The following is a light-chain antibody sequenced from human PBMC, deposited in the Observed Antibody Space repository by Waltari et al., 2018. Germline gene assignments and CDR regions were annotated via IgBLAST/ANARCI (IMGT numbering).Light chain of an antibody. J-gene: IGLJ2*01. CDR2: EVN. CDR3: SSYAASNNVVL. V-gene: IGLV2-8*01. Sequence: QSALTQPPSASGSPGQSVTISCTGTSSDVGGYADVSWYQQHPGKAPKLIIFEVNKWTSGVLGRFSGSKFGSAASLTIFGLQPGDEAAYYCSSYAASNNVVLFGEGTKLTVL. CDR1: SSDVGGYAD.